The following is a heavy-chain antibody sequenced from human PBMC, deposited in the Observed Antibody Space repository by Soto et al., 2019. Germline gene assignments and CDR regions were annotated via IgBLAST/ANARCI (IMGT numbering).Heavy chain of an antibody. Sequence: QVQLVESGGGVVQPGRSLRLSCAASGFTFSSSTMHWVRQAPGKGLEWVAVISYDGTDKYYADSVKGRFTISRDNSKNTLYLQMNSLRAEDTAVYYCARVPEYYFDYWGQGTLVTVSS. CDR1: GFTFSSST. V-gene: IGHV3-30-3*01. CDR2: ISYDGTDK. CDR3: ARVPEYYFDY. J-gene: IGHJ4*02.